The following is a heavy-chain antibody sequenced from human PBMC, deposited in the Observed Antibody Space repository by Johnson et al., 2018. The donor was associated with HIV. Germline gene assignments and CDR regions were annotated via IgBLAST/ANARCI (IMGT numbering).Heavy chain of an antibody. CDR2: ITTAGDT. J-gene: IGHJ3*02. CDR3: ARDGSQLADAFDI. D-gene: IGHD6-6*01. Sequence: QVQLVESGGGLVQPGGSLRLSCAASGFTFDDYGMSWVRQVPGKGLEWVSGITTAGDTYYPGSVKGRFTIFRDNSKNTLYLQMNSLRAEDTAVYYCARDGSQLADAFDIWGQGTMVTVSS. V-gene: IGHV3-NL1*01. CDR1: GFTFDDYG.